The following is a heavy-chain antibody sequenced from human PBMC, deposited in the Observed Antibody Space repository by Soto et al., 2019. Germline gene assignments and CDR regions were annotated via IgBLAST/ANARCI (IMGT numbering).Heavy chain of an antibody. D-gene: IGHD5-12*01. Sequence: SVKVSCKASGGTFSSYAISWVRQAPGQGLEWMGGIIPIFGTANYAQKFQGRVTITADESTSTAYMELSSLRSEDTAVYYCARGTSGIVATSRAFDYWGQGTTVTVSS. CDR2: IIPIFGTA. CDR3: ARGTSGIVATSRAFDY. CDR1: GGTFSSYA. J-gene: IGHJ4*03. V-gene: IGHV1-69*13.